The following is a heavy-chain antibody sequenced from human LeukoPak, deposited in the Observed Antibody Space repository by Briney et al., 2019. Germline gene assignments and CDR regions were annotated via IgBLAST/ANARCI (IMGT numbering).Heavy chain of an antibody. V-gene: IGHV4-61*01. J-gene: IGHJ4*02. Sequence: PSETLSLTCTVSGYSISSGYYWGWIRQPPGKGLEWIGYIYYSGSTNYNPSLKSRVTISVDTSKNQFSLKLSSVTAADTAVYYCARVRYSSGRYFDYWGQGTLVTVSS. D-gene: IGHD6-19*01. CDR2: IYYSGST. CDR3: ARVRYSSGRYFDY. CDR1: GYSISSGYY.